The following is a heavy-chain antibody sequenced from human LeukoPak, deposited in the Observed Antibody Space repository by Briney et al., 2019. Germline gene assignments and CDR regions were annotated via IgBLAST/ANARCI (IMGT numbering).Heavy chain of an antibody. Sequence: QPGGSLRLSCAASGFTFSSYAMHWVRQAPGKGLEYVSAISSNGGSTYYANSVKGRFTISRDNSKNTLYLQMGSLRAEDMAVYYCARGRQQLVRPVYFQHWGQGTLVTVSS. J-gene: IGHJ1*01. CDR1: GFTFSSYA. D-gene: IGHD6-13*01. CDR2: ISSNGGST. CDR3: ARGRQQLVRPVYFQH. V-gene: IGHV3-64*01.